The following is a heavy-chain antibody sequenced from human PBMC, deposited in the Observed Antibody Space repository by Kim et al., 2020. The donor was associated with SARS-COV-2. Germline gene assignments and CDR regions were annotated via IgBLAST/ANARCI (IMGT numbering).Heavy chain of an antibody. V-gene: IGHV3-33*01. J-gene: IGHJ4*02. CDR2: IWYDGSNK. CDR3: ARTTYYDYVWGSYYIDY. D-gene: IGHD3-16*01. Sequence: GGSLRLSCAASGFTFSSYGMHWVRQAPGKGLEWVAVIWYDGSNKYYADSVKGRFTISRDNSKNTLYLQMNSLRAEDTAVYYCARTTYYDYVWGSYYIDYWGQGTLVTVSS. CDR1: GFTFSSYG.